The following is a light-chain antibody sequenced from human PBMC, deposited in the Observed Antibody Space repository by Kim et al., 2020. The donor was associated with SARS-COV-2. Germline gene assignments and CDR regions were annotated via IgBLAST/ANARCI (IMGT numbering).Light chain of an antibody. Sequence: EIVFTQSPGTLSLSPGERATLSCRASKSVSSSYLAWYQQKPGQAPRLLIYGASSRATGIPDRFSGSGTGTDFTLTISRLGPEDFAVYYCQQYGSSPLTFGGGTKVDIK. V-gene: IGKV3-20*01. CDR1: KSVSSSY. CDR2: GAS. J-gene: IGKJ4*01. CDR3: QQYGSSPLT.